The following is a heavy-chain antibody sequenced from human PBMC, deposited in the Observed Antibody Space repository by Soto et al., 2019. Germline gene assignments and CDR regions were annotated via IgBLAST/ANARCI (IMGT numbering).Heavy chain of an antibody. D-gene: IGHD6-13*01. CDR3: ARDPLNIGGAGH. Sequence: PGGSLRLSCAASRFTVSSNYMSWVRQAPGKGLEWVSVIYSSGSTYYADSVKGRFTISRDSSKNTLYLQMNSLRVEDTAVYFCARDPLNIGGAGHWGQGTLVTVSS. V-gene: IGHV3-66*01. CDR2: IYSSGST. J-gene: IGHJ4*02. CDR1: RFTVSSNY.